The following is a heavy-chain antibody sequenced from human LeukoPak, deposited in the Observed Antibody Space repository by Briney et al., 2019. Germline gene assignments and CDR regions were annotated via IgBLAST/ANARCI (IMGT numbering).Heavy chain of an antibody. V-gene: IGHV3-21*01. J-gene: IGHJ4*02. CDR1: GFTFSSYS. CDR3: ARPIIGYGGTFDY. D-gene: IGHD4-23*01. Sequence: GGSLRLSCAASGFTFSSYSMNWVRQAPGKGLEWVSSISSSSSYIYYADSVKGRFTISRDNAKNSLYLQMNSLRAEDTAVYYCARPIIGYGGTFDYWGQGTLVTVSS. CDR2: ISSSSSYI.